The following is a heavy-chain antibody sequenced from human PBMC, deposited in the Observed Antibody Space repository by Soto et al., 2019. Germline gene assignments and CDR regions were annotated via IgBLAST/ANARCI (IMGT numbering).Heavy chain of an antibody. V-gene: IGHV1-3*01. CDR1: GYTFTSYA. Sequence: ASVKVSCKASGYTFTSYAMHWVRQAPGQRLEWMGWINAGNGNTKYSQKFQGRVTITRDTSASTAYMELSSLRSEDTAVYFCARGQRYDILTGYPVPTLDYWGQGTLVTVSS. CDR2: INAGNGNT. J-gene: IGHJ4*02. D-gene: IGHD3-9*01. CDR3: ARGQRYDILTGYPVPTLDY.